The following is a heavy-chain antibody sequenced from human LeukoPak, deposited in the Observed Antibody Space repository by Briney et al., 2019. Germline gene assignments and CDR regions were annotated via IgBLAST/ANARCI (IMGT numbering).Heavy chain of an antibody. V-gene: IGHV3-13*01. CDR2: IGTAGDT. CDR1: GFTFSDYD. CDR3: ARVAKERVGGVYYFGY. Sequence: GSLRLSCAASGFTFSDYDMHWVRQATGKGLEWVSAIGTAGDTYYTGSVKGRFTISRENAKNSLYLQMNSLRAGDTAVYYCARVAKERVGGVYYFGYWGQGTPVTVSS. J-gene: IGHJ4*02. D-gene: IGHD1-1*01.